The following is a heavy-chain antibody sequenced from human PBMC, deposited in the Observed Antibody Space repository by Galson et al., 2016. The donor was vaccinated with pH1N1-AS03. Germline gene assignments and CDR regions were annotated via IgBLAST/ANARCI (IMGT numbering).Heavy chain of an antibody. CDR3: AKDFQEADPRGYYFDY. V-gene: IGHV3-48*01. Sequence: SLRLSCAASGFTFSNYAMNWVRQAPGKGLEWISYISSSSSTIFYGDSVKGRFTISRDNAKNSLYLQMNSLRAEDTGVYYCAKDFQEADPRGYYFDYWGKGILVTVSS. CDR1: GFTFSNYA. D-gene: IGHD3-22*01. CDR2: ISSSSSTI. J-gene: IGHJ4*02.